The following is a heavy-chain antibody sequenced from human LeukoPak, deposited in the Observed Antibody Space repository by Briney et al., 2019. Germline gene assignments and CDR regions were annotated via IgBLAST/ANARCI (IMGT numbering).Heavy chain of an antibody. J-gene: IGHJ3*02. CDR3: ARGGSPPEALGDTFDI. CDR2: IKIDGGTT. V-gene: IGHV3-74*01. D-gene: IGHD1-26*01. Sequence: QTGGSLRLSCAASGFTFSSYWMHWVRKAPGKGLVWVSRIKIDGGTTTYADSVEGRFTVSRDNAKNTLSLQMDSLGVEDTAVYYCARGGSPPEALGDTFDIWGQGTLVTVFS. CDR1: GFTFSSYW.